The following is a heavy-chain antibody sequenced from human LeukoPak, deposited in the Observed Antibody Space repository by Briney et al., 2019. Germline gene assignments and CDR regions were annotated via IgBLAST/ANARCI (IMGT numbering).Heavy chain of an antibody. J-gene: IGHJ4*02. CDR1: GYSISSGYY. CDR3: ARGGSGWLLDY. D-gene: IGHD6-19*01. V-gene: IGHV4-38-2*01. Sequence: TASETLSLTCAVSGYSISSGYYWGWIRQPPGKGLEWIGSIYHSGSTYYNPSLKSRVTISVDTSKNQFSLKLSSVTAADTAVYYCARGGSGWLLDYSGQGTLVTVSS. CDR2: IYHSGST.